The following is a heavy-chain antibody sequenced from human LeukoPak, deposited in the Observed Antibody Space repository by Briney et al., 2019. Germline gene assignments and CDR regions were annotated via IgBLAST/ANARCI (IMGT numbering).Heavy chain of an antibody. CDR1: GFTVSSNY. J-gene: IGHJ4*02. CDR3: AKDSSGYYDYFDY. V-gene: IGHV3-53*01. Sequence: GGSLRLSCAASGFTVSSNYMSWVRQAPGKGLEWVSVIYSGGSTYYADSVKGRFTISRDNSKNTLYLQMNSLRAEDTAVYYCAKDSSGYYDYFDYWGQGTLVTVSS. CDR2: IYSGGST. D-gene: IGHD3-22*01.